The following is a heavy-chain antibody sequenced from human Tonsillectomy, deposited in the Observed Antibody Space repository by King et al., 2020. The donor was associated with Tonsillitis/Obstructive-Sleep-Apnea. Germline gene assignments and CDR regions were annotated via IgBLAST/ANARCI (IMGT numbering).Heavy chain of an antibody. CDR3: TTDNAGQNDY. Sequence: VQLVESGGGLVKPGGSLRLSCAASGFTFTNACMSWVRQAPGKGLEWVGRIKGKTDGGTTDYAAPVKGRFTISRDNSKTTLYLQMNSLKTEDTAVYYCTTDNAGQNDYWGQGTLATVSS. CDR1: GFTFTNAC. J-gene: IGHJ4*02. V-gene: IGHV3-15*01. CDR2: IKGKTDGGTT.